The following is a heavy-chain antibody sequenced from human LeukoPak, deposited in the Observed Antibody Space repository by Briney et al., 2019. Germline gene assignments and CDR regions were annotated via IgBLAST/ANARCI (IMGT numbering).Heavy chain of an antibody. Sequence: ASVKVSFKASGYTFTIYYIHWVRQAPGQGLEWMGIINPSGGSTSYAQKYQGRVTMTRDTSTSTVYMELSSLRSEDTAVYYCARAGIFDYWGQGTLVTVSS. V-gene: IGHV1-46*01. CDR3: ARAGIFDY. CDR1: GYTFTIYY. CDR2: INPSGGST. J-gene: IGHJ4*02. D-gene: IGHD3-10*01.